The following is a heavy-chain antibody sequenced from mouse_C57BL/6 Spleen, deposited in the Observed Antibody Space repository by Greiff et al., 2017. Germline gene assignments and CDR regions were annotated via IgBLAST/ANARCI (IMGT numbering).Heavy chain of an antibody. CDR1: GYTFTSYG. J-gene: IGHJ2*01. V-gene: IGHV1-81*01. CDR2: IYPRSGNT. CDR3: AREEITTVVAGN. Sequence: VQLQQSGAELARPGASVKLSCKASGYTFTSYGISWVKQRTGQGLEWIGEIYPRSGNTYYNEKFKGKATLTADKSSSTAYMELRSLTSEDSAVYFCAREEITTVVAGNWGQGTTLTVAS. D-gene: IGHD1-1*01.